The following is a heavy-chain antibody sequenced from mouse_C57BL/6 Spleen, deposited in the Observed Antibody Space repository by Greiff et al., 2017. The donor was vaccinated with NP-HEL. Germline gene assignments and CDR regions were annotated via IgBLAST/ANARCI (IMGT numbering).Heavy chain of an antibody. CDR2: IDPSDSYT. Sequence: QVQLQQPGAELVKPGASVKLSCKASGYTFTSYWMQWVKQRPGQGLEWIGEIDPSDSYTNYNQKFKGKATLTVDTSSSTAYMQLSSLTSEDSAVYYCASAAQAPDYWGKGTTLTVSS. CDR3: ASAAQAPDY. V-gene: IGHV1-50*01. CDR1: GYTFTSYW. J-gene: IGHJ2*01. D-gene: IGHD3-2*02.